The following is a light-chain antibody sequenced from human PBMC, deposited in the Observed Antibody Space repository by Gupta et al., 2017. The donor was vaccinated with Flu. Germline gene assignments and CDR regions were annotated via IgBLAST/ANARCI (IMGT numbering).Light chain of an antibody. CDR2: RAS. CDR3: QQYGDYWT. CDR1: QNILTW. J-gene: IGKJ1*01. V-gene: IGKV1-5*03. Sequence: DIQMTQSPSTLSASVGDRVTITCRASQNILTWVAWYHQKPGKAPKLLFYRASNLESGVPSRFSGSGSGTQFALTISSLRPDDVGSYYCQQYGDYWTFGRGTRVEI.